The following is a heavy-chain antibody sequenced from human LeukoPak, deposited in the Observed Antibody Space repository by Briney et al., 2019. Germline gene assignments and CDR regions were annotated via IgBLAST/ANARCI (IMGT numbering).Heavy chain of an antibody. D-gene: IGHD3-22*01. CDR2: IYHSGST. Sequence: SETLSLTCTVSGGSISSGGYYWSWIRQPPGKGLEWIGYIYHSGSTYYNPSLKSRVTISVDRSKIQFSLKLSSVTAADTAVYYCARDASLGYYDSSDSRYFDYWGQGTLVTVSS. CDR3: ARDASLGYYDSSDSRYFDY. V-gene: IGHV4-30-2*01. CDR1: GGSISSGGYY. J-gene: IGHJ4*02.